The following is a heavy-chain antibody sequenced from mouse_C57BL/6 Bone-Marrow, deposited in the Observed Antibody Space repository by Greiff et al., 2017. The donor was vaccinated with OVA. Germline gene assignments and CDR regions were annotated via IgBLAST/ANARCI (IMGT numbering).Heavy chain of an antibody. D-gene: IGHD1-1*01. Sequence: VQLQQPGAELVKPGASVKMSCKASGYTFTSYWITWVKQRPGQGLEWIGDIYPGSGSTNYNEKFKSKATLPVDTSSSTAYMQLSSLTSEDSAVYYWARNYYGSSYGFAYWGQGTLVTVSA. J-gene: IGHJ3*01. V-gene: IGHV1-55*01. CDR2: IYPGSGST. CDR3: ARNYYGSSYGFAY. CDR1: GYTFTSYW.